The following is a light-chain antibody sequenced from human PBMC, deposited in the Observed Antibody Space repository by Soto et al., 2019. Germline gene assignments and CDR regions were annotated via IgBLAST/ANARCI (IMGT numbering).Light chain of an antibody. CDR2: GTS. Sequence: EIVMTHSPATLLLSTGSTGTLSCRASQSVRKNLAWYQQKPGQAPRLLIYGTSNRATGIPDSISGSRSGTEFTLTISSMKSEDFGVYYCQQFDDWPTFGHGTKVDIK. CDR1: QSVRKN. V-gene: IGKV3-15*01. CDR3: QQFDDWPT. J-gene: IGKJ1*01.